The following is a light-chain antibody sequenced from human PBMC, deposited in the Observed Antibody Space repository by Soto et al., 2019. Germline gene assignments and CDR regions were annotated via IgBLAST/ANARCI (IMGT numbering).Light chain of an antibody. V-gene: IGKV3-20*01. CDR2: GAS. Sequence: EIVLTQSPGSLSLPPGERATLSCRASQSVSSTFFAWYQQRPGQAPRLLMYGASSRATGIPERFSGSGSGTDFTLTISRLEPEDFAVYYCQQFDSSVTFGQGTKVEIK. CDR1: QSVSSTF. CDR3: QQFDSSVT. J-gene: IGKJ1*01.